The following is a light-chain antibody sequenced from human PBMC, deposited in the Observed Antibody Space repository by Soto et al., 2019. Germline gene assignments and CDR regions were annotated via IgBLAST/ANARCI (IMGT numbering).Light chain of an antibody. Sequence: IVLTQSPGPLSLSPGERATLSCRASPTISSAYLAWYQQKPGQAPRLPIYAASSRAAAIPDRFSGSGSGTDFTLTISRLEPEDFAVYYCQQYGGSPPVTFGPGTKVDIK. CDR2: AAS. CDR3: QQYGGSPPVT. J-gene: IGKJ3*01. V-gene: IGKV3-20*01. CDR1: PTISSAY.